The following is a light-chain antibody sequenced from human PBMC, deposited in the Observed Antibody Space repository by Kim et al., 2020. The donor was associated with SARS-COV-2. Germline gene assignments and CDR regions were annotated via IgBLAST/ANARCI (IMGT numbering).Light chain of an antibody. Sequence: ASVGDSVTINCRASQDIRNHLAWFQQKPGKAPKSLIYYASTLQSGGPSKFSGRNSGTEFTLTINSLQPEDFATYYCQQYHSNPPTFGQGTKVDIK. J-gene: IGKJ1*01. CDR3: QQYHSNPPT. V-gene: IGKV1-16*02. CDR2: YAS. CDR1: QDIRNH.